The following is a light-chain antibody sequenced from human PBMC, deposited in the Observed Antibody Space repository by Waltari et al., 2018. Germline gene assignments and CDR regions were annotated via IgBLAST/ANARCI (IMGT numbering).Light chain of an antibody. V-gene: IGKV4-1*01. J-gene: IGKJ5*01. CDR2: WAS. CDR3: QHYSIRPTT. CDR1: QSLLDTSKKRRY. Sequence: DILCTQSPDPPAVALGERTTSNCKSSQSLLDTSKKRRYLAWYQQKQQQAPKLIKHWASTREFGVHDRFSGRGSPSDFTVSLRRLQAEDVTVYLCQHYSIRPTTVGQGPRREI.